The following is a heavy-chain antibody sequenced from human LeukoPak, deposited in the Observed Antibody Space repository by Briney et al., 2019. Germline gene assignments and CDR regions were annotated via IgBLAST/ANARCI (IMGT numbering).Heavy chain of an antibody. Sequence: GGSLRLSCAASGFTFSSYGMHWVRQAPGKGLEWVAVIWYDGSNKYYADSVKGRFTISRDNSKNTLYLQMNSLRAEDTAVYYCAKDQRSRYCTNGVCYTEGIFDYWGQGTLVTVSS. V-gene: IGHV3-33*06. CDR2: IWYDGSNK. J-gene: IGHJ4*02. CDR1: GFTFSSYG. D-gene: IGHD2-8*01. CDR3: AKDQRSRYCTNGVCYTEGIFDY.